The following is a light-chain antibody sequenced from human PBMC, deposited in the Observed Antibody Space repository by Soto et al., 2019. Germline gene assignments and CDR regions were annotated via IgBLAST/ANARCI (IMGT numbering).Light chain of an antibody. Sequence: DIQMAQYPATPSASVGDRVTITCRASQSISSWLAWYQQKPGKAPKLLIYDASSLESGVPSRFSGSGSGTEFTLTISSLQPDDFATYYRQQYYSYSRTFGQGTKVDIK. CDR1: QSISSW. CDR2: DAS. J-gene: IGKJ1*01. V-gene: IGKV1-5*01. CDR3: QQYYSYSRT.